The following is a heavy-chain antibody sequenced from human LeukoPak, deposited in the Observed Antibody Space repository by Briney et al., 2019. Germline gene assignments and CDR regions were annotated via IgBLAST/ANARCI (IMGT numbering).Heavy chain of an antibody. CDR3: AKDQRKDY. CDR1: GFTFSSYG. J-gene: IGHJ4*02. D-gene: IGHD6-25*01. Sequence: GGSLRLSCAASGFTFSSYGMHWVRQAPGKGLEWVAFIRHDGSNKYYAGSVKGRFTISRDNSKNTLYLQMNSLRAEDTAVYYCAKDQRKDYWGQGTLVTVSS. V-gene: IGHV3-30*02. CDR2: IRHDGSNK.